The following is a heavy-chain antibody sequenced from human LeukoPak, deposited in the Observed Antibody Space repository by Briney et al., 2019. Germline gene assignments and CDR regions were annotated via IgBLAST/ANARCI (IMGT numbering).Heavy chain of an antibody. CDR1: GYTFTSYG. CDR2: ISAYNGNT. D-gene: IGHD3-22*01. CDR3: ARYYYDSSGYDRGYYYYYGMDV. Sequence: ASVKVSCKASGYTFTSYGISWVRQAPGQGLEWMGWISAYNGNTNYAQKLQGRVTMTTDTSTSTAYMELRSLRSDDTAVYYCARYYYDSSGYDRGYYYYYGMDVWGQGTTVTVSS. V-gene: IGHV1-18*01. J-gene: IGHJ6*02.